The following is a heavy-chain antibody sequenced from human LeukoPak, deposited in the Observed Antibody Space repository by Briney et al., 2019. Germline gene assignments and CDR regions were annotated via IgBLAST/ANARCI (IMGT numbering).Heavy chain of an antibody. D-gene: IGHD1-7*01. CDR2: ISAYNGNT. V-gene: IGHV1-18*01. J-gene: IGHJ5*02. CDR1: GYTFTNYG. Sequence: GSSVTVSCKASGYTFTNYGISWVRQAPGQGLDGMGWISAYNGNTNYAQKLQGRVTMTTDTSTSTAYMELRSLRSDDTAVYYCAREITGTTPTEFDPWGQGTLVTVSS. CDR3: AREITGTTPTEFDP.